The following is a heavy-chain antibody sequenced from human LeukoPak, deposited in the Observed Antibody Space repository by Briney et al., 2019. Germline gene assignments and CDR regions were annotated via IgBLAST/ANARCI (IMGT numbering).Heavy chain of an antibody. J-gene: IGHJ4*02. CDR3: AKVYYYGSGSFIFDC. V-gene: IGHV3-23*01. Sequence: RPGGSLRLSCAASGFTFSSYSMTWVRQAPGKGLEWVSSISDSAGNTYYADSVKGRFTISRDNSKNTLFLQMNSLGAEDTAMYYCAKVYYYGSGSFIFDCWGQGTLVTVSS. CDR2: ISDSAGNT. CDR1: GFTFSSYS. D-gene: IGHD3-10*01.